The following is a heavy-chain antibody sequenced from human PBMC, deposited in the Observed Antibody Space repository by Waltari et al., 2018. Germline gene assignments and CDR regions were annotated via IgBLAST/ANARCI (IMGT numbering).Heavy chain of an antibody. CDR2: IYHSGST. CDR3: ARGGGTDFWSGYPPL. J-gene: IGHJ4*02. Sequence: QVQLQESGPGLVKPSETLSLTCAVSGYSISSGYYWGWIRQPPGKGLEWIGSIYHSGSTYSNPSLKSRVTISVDTSKNQFSLKLSSVTAADTAVYYCARGGGTDFWSGYPPLWGQGTLVTVSS. CDR1: GYSISSGYY. D-gene: IGHD3-3*01. V-gene: IGHV4-38-2*01.